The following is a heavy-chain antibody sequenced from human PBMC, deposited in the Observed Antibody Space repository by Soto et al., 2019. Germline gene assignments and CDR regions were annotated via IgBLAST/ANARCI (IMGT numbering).Heavy chain of an antibody. CDR1: GGSISSSSYY. CDR2: IYYSGNT. CDR3: ARVLRTVAGFDY. V-gene: IGHV4-39*01. Sequence: QLQLQGSGPGLVKPSETLSLTCTVSGGSISSSSYYWGWIRQPPGKGLEWIGSIYYSGNTYYNPSLKSRVTISVDTSKNQFSLKLSSVTAADTAVYYCARVLRTVAGFDYWGQGTLVTVSS. D-gene: IGHD6-19*01. J-gene: IGHJ4*02.